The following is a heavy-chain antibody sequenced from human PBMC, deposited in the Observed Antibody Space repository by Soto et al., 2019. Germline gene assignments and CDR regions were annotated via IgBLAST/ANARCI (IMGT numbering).Heavy chain of an antibody. CDR1: GFTFSNYA. Sequence: VQLLESGGGLVQPGESLRLSCAASGFTFSNYAMSWVRQAPGKGPEWVAGIAANGGAAYLADSVKGRFTISRDNSKNTLYLQMNSLIPDDTALYYCGKDPNGDYVGAFDICGQGTMVTVSS. V-gene: IGHV3-23*01. CDR3: GKDPNGDYVGAFDI. CDR2: IAANGGAA. D-gene: IGHD4-17*01. J-gene: IGHJ3*02.